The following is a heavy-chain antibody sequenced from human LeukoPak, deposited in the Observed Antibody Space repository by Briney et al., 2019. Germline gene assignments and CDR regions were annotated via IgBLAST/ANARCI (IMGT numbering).Heavy chain of an antibody. V-gene: IGHV4-61*02. D-gene: IGHD3-22*01. Sequence: PSETLSLTCTVSDGSISSGDYYWSWIRQPAGKRLEWIGRIYTSGSTHYNPSLKSRVTISVDTSKNQFSLRLSSVTAADTAVYYCARDTVVISHDAFDIWGLGTMVTVSS. CDR3: ARDTVVISHDAFDI. J-gene: IGHJ3*02. CDR2: IYTSGST. CDR1: DGSISSGDYY.